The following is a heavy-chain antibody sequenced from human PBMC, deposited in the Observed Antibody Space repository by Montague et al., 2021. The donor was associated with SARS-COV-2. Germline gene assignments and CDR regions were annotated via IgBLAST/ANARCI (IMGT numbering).Heavy chain of an antibody. J-gene: IGHJ4*02. CDR1: GASMKSYY. CDR2: TYYSGST. D-gene: IGHD2-21*01. V-gene: IGHV4-59*01. Sequence: SETLSLTCSVAGASMKSYYWTWVRQSPGKGLQWIGYTYYSGSTSYDPSLQSQLTMTVDTSKNQFTLRLMSVTAADSAVYYCARVEGMIGGITHFDYWGQGLPVTVSS. CDR3: ARVEGMIGGITHFDY.